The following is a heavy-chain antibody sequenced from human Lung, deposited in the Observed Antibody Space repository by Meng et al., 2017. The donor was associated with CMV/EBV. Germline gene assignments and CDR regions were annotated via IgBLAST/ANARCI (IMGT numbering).Heavy chain of an antibody. CDR3: ARNSPAAPHYYYYGMDV. CDR2: IYYSGST. V-gene: IGHV4-59*01. D-gene: IGHD2-2*01. Sequence: LXCTVSGGSISSYYWSWIRQPPGKGLEWIGYIYYSGSTNYNPSLKSRVTISVDTSKNQFSLKLSSVTAADTAVYYCARNSPAAPHYYYYGMDVWGQGTTVTVSS. J-gene: IGHJ6*02. CDR1: GGSISSYY.